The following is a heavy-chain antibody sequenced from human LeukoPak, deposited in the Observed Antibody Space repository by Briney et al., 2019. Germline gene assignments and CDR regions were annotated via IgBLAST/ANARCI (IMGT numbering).Heavy chain of an antibody. CDR2: ISSSSSYI. V-gene: IGHV3-21*01. CDR1: GFTFSSYS. D-gene: IGHD2-2*03. CDR3: AREGVGSAMDYYYGMDV. J-gene: IGHJ6*02. Sequence: PGGSLRLSCAASGFTFSSYSMNWVRQAPGKGLEWVSSISSSSSYIYYADSVKGRFTISRDNAKNSLYLQMNSLRAEDTAVYYCAREGVGSAMDYYYGMDVWGQGTTVTVSS.